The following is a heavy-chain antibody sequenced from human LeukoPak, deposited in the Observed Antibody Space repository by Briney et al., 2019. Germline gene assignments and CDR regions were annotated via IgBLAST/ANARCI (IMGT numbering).Heavy chain of an antibody. D-gene: IGHD2-8*02. CDR2: IYSSGST. Sequence: SETLSLTCTVSGGSISNYYWSWIRQPAGKGLEWIGRIYSSGSTTYNPSLKSRVTMSVDTSKNQFSLNLSSVTAADTAVYYCARRVIMSATGVPDTWLDPWGQGILVTVSS. CDR1: GGSISNYY. J-gene: IGHJ5*02. V-gene: IGHV4-4*07. CDR3: ARRVIMSATGVPDTWLDP.